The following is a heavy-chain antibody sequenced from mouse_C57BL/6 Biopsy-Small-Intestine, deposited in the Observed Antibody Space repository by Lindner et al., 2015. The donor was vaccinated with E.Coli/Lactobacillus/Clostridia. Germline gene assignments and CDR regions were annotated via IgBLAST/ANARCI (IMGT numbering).Heavy chain of an antibody. Sequence: VQLQESGAELARPGASVRMSCKASGYTFTSYTMHWVKQRPGQGLEWIGYINPSSGYTMYNQKFKGKATLTVDKSSSTAYMDLHSLTSEDSAVYYCARLGYHGGFWGQGTTLTVSS. CDR3: ARLGYHGGF. V-gene: IGHV1-4*01. CDR2: INPSSGYT. CDR1: GYTFTSYT. J-gene: IGHJ2*01. D-gene: IGHD1-2*01.